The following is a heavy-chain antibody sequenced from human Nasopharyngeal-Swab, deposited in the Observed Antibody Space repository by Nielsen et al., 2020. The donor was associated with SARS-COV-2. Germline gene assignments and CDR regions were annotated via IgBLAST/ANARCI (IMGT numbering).Heavy chain of an antibody. V-gene: IGHV3-30*18. CDR3: AKERFYSGSGKYPRDFDY. J-gene: IGHJ4*02. CDR2: ISYDGSNK. D-gene: IGHD3-10*01. Sequence: LSLTCVASGFTFSNYGMHWVRQAPGKGLEWVAIISYDGSNKYHADSVKGRFTISKDNSKNTLYLQMSSLRADDTAVYCCAKERFYSGSGKYPRDFDYWGQGTLVTVSS. CDR1: GFTFSNYG.